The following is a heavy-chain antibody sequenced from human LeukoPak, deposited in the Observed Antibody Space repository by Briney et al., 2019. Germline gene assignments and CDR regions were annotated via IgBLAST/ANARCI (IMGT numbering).Heavy chain of an antibody. J-gene: IGHJ4*02. CDR1: FPVTNGFH. D-gene: IGHD2-2*02. CDR3: AKGIPFDF. CDR2: VHHTGTT. V-gene: IGHV4-38-2*02. Sequence: PSETLSLTCSVSFPVTNGFHWAWIRQPPGKGLEFMGYVHHTGTTSYKPSPNSRVTISVDTSKYQFSLRLTSVTAADTAVYFCAKGIPFDFWGQGRLVTVSS.